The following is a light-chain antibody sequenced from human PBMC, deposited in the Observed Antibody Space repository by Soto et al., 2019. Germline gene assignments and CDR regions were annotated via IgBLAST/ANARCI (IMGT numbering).Light chain of an antibody. J-gene: IGLJ3*02. CDR3: AAWDDSLNARGV. Sequence: QSVLTQPPSASGTPGQRVTISCSGSRSNIGSNAVSWYQQLPGTAPKLLIYNDNQRPSGVPDRFSASKSGTSASLAISGLQSEDEADYSCAAWDDSLNARGVFGGGTEVTVL. CDR2: NDN. CDR1: RSNIGSNA. V-gene: IGLV1-44*01.